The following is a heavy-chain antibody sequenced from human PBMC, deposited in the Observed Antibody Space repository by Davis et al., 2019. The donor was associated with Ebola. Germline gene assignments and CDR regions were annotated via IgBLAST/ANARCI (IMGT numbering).Heavy chain of an antibody. D-gene: IGHD4-17*01. V-gene: IGHV3-23*01. CDR3: ARHDYGDSHFDY. CDR1: GFTFSSYA. CDR2: ISGSGST. Sequence: GGSLRLSCAASGFTFSSYAMSWVRQAPGKGLEWVSAISGSGSTYYADSVKGRFTISRDNSKNTLYLQMNSLRAEDTAVYYCARHDYGDSHFDYWGQGTLVTVSS. J-gene: IGHJ4*02.